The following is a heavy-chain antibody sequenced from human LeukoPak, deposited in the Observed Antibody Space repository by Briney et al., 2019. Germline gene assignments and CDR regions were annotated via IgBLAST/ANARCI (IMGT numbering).Heavy chain of an antibody. D-gene: IGHD6-13*01. Sequence: GVSLKISCQGSGYRFSNHWIGWVRQKPGKGLEWMGLIFPDDSDTKYGPSLQGQVTFSVDKSINTAYLQWSSLKASDTAIYYCAKLSGITTAAASWGEGTLVTVSS. CDR1: GYRFSNHW. CDR2: IFPDDSDT. CDR3: AKLSGITTAAAS. J-gene: IGHJ5*02. V-gene: IGHV5-51*01.